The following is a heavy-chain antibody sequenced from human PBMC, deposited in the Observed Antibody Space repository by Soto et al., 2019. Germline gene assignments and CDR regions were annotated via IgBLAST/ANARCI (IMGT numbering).Heavy chain of an antibody. CDR1: GFSFTSYW. CDR2: INEDVSDK. Sequence: EVQLVESGGGLVQPGGSLRISCAASGFSFTSYWMDWVRQAPVKGLEWVAMINEDVSDKYYVDSVKGRFTISRDNAKNSLYLEMESLRAEDTAVYYCVTDYDAKGWGTYWGQGNLVTVSS. V-gene: IGHV3-7*04. J-gene: IGHJ4*02. D-gene: IGHD3-16*01. CDR3: VTDYDAKGWGTY.